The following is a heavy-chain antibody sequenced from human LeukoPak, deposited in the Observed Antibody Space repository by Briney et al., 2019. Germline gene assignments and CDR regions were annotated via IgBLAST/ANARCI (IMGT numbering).Heavy chain of an antibody. CDR1: GFTFSSYS. Sequence: GGSLRLSCAASGFTFSSYSMNWVRQAPGKGLEWVSYISSSSSTISYADSVKGRFTISGDNAKNSLHLQMNSLRAEDTAVYYCARYDFWSAVPYYYMDVWGKGTTVTVSS. J-gene: IGHJ6*03. CDR2: ISSSSSTI. CDR3: ARYDFWSAVPYYYMDV. V-gene: IGHV3-48*01. D-gene: IGHD3-3*01.